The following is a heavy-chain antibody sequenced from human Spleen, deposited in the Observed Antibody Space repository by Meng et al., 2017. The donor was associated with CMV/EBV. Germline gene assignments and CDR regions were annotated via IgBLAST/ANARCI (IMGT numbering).Heavy chain of an antibody. V-gene: IGHV1-46*01. J-gene: IGHJ4*02. Sequence: RQAPGQGLEWLGVINPTINPSSATRTTYAQRFQGRVTMTRDTSTSTVYMELTSLRSEDTAVYYCARGTIRNRLGYCISADCYSSLDNWGQGTLVTVSS. D-gene: IGHD2-2*01. CDR3: ARGTIRNRLGYCISADCYSSLDN. CDR2: INPTINPSSATRT.